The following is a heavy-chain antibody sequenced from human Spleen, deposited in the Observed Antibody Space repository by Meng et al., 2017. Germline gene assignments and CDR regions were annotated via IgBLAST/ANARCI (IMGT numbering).Heavy chain of an antibody. J-gene: IGHJ6*02. V-gene: IGHV4-38-2*02. CDR1: VYSVSSGYY. Sequence: SETLSLTCTVSVYSVSSGYYWVWIRQPPGKGLEWIGSIYRSGTTYYNPSLKSRVTISLDTSTNQFSLNLTSVTAADTAVYYCARDDFGYHSTYYYGMDVWGQGTTVTVSS. CDR2: IYRSGTT. CDR3: ARDDFGYHSTYYYGMDV. D-gene: IGHD4/OR15-4a*01.